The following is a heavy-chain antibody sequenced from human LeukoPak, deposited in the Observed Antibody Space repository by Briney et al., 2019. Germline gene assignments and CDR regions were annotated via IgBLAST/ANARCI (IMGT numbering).Heavy chain of an antibody. J-gene: IGHJ5*02. V-gene: IGHV3-7*01. Sequence: GSLRLSCTASGFIFNNYDMHWVRQAPGKGLEWVANIKEDGSEKYYVDSVKGRFTISRDNAKNSVSLQMNSLRGEDTAVYYCARIYLKMASASWGQGTLVTVSS. CDR2: IKEDGSEK. D-gene: IGHD2-8*01. CDR3: ARIYLKMASAS. CDR1: GFIFNNYD.